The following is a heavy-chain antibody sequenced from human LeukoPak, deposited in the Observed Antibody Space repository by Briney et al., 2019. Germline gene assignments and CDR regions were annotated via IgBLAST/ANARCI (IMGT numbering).Heavy chain of an antibody. V-gene: IGHV1-2*02. D-gene: IGHD1-26*01. CDR3: AGARSLGIHYYFDY. J-gene: IGHJ4*02. CDR1: GYTFTGYY. Sequence: ASVKVSCKASGYTFTGYYMHWVRQAPGQGLEWMGWINPNSGGTNYAQKFQGRGTMTRDTSISPAYMELSRLRSDDTAVYYCAGARSLGIHYYFDYWGQGTLVTVSS. CDR2: INPNSGGT.